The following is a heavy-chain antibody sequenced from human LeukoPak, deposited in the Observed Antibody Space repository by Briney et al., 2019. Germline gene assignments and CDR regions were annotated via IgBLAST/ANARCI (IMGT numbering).Heavy chain of an antibody. CDR1: GLTFSAYW. CDR3: VGGIGWLPDY. Sequence: GGSLRLSCAASGLTFSAYWGNWVRQAPGKGLEWVANIEQDGSEKNYVDSVKGRFTISGDNGENSLYLQMNSLRVEDTGVYYCVGGIGWLPDYWGQGTLVTVSS. CDR2: IEQDGSEK. J-gene: IGHJ4*02. V-gene: IGHV3-7*01. D-gene: IGHD6-19*01.